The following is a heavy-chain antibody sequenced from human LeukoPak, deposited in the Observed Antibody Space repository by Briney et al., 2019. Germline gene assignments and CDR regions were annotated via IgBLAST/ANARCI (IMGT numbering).Heavy chain of an antibody. CDR2: ISGSGGST. CDR1: GFTFSSYA. J-gene: IGHJ5*02. D-gene: IGHD3-10*01. V-gene: IGHV3-23*01. Sequence: GGSLRLSCAASGFTFSSYAMSWVRQAPGKGLEWVSAISGSGGSTYYADSVKGRFTISRDNSKNTLYLQMNSLRAEDTAVYNCAKDREELWFGELLEGVLPNWFDPWGQGTLVTVSS. CDR3: AKDREELWFGELLEGVLPNWFDP.